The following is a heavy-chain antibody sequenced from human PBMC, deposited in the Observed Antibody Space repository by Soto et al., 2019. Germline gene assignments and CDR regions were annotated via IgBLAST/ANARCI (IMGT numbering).Heavy chain of an antibody. CDR3: ARDTVLTGMFDL. J-gene: IGHJ5*02. CDR1: GGSIGSYH. D-gene: IGHD4-17*01. Sequence: LSLTCTVSGGSIGSYHWSWVRQPPGKGLEWIASVYYTGTTNYNPSLGSRVTISIDAPENQISLKLTSVTAADTAFYYCARDTVLTGMFDLWGQGTLVTVS. CDR2: VYYTGTT. V-gene: IGHV4-59*01.